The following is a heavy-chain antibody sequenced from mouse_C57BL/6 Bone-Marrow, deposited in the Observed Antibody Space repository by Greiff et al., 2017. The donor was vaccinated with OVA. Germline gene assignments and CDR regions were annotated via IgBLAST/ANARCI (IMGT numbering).Heavy chain of an antibody. CDR3: VVYSNDGFAY. D-gene: IGHD2-12*01. J-gene: IGHJ3*01. V-gene: IGHV10-1*01. CDR1: GFSFNTYA. Sequence: EVPVVESGGGLVQPKGSLKLSCAASGFSFNTYAMNWVRLAPGSGLDLVARIRSKSNNYASYYADSVKDIFTISGDVSDSMLSLLMNDVKTENTAMYYCVVYSNDGFAYWGQGTLVTVSA. CDR2: IRSKSNNYAS.